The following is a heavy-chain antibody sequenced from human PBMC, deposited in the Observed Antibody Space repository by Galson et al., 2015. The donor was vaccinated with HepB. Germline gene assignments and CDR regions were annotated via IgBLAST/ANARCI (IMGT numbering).Heavy chain of an antibody. V-gene: IGHV1-2*02. CDR2: INPNSGGT. Sequence: SVKVSCKASGYTFTGYYIHWVRQAPGQGLEWMGWINPNSGGTIYAQNFQGSVRLTRDTSISTAYMELSRLRSDDTAVYYCARSSKLESLELALDYWGQGTLVTVSP. D-gene: IGHD1-7*01. CDR1: GYTFTGYY. J-gene: IGHJ4*02. CDR3: ARSSKLESLELALDY.